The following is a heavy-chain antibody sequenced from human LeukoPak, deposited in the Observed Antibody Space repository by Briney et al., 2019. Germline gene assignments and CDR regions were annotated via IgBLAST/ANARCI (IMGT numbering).Heavy chain of an antibody. Sequence: GGSLRLSCAASGFTFSSHGIHWVRQAPGKGLEWVAFIRSDGSNKFYADSVKGRFTISRDNSKNTLYLQMNSLRAEDTAVYYCAREASGWRPRGYYFDYWGQGTLVTVSS. D-gene: IGHD6-19*01. V-gene: IGHV3-30*02. CDR1: GFTFSSHG. CDR3: AREASGWRPRGYYFDY. CDR2: IRSDGSNK. J-gene: IGHJ4*02.